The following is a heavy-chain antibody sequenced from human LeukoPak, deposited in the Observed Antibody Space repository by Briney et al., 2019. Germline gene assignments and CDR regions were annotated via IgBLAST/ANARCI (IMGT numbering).Heavy chain of an antibody. Sequence: SETLSLTCTVSGGSISSRTHYWGWIRQPPGKGLEWIANIYYTGSTYYNPSLKSRVTISEDTSKNQFSLKLSSVTAADTAVYYCARASDSIAAAGTPFDYWGQGTLVTVSS. CDR3: ARASDSIAAAGTPFDY. J-gene: IGHJ4*02. CDR1: GGSISSRTHY. V-gene: IGHV4-39*07. D-gene: IGHD6-13*01. CDR2: IYYTGST.